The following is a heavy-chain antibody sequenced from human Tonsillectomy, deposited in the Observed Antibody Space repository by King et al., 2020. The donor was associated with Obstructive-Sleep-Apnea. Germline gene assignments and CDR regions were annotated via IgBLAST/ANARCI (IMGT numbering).Heavy chain of an antibody. CDR2: FDPVDGET. CDR3: ATSKPMIVAVMVH. V-gene: IGHV1-24*01. CDR1: GYTLTELS. Sequence: VQLVQSGAEVKKPGASVKVSCKVSGYTLTELSMYWVRQAPGRGLEWMGGFDPVDGETVYAQKFQGRVTMTEDTSTDTAYMELSSLRSEDTAVYYCATSKPMIVAVMVHWGQGTLVTVSS. J-gene: IGHJ4*02. D-gene: IGHD3-22*01.